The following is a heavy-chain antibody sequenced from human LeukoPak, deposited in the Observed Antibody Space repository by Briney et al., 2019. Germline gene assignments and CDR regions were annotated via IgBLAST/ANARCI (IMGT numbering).Heavy chain of an antibody. Sequence: GGSLRLSCAASGFTFSSYGMHWVRQAPGKGLVWVSHINTDGSSTNYADSVKGRFTISRDNSKNTLYLQMNSLRAEDTAVYYCAKAGLWFGEFRRFDYWGQGTLVTVSS. CDR3: AKAGLWFGEFRRFDY. D-gene: IGHD3-10*01. V-gene: IGHV3-74*01. CDR1: GFTFSSYG. J-gene: IGHJ4*02. CDR2: INTDGSST.